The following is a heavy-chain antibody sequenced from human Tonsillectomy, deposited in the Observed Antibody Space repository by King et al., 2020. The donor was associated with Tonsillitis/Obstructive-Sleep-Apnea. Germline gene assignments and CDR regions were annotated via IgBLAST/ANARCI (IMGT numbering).Heavy chain of an antibody. CDR2: IWYDGSNK. CDR1: GFTFCSYG. CDR3: ARGITGTTLNYYYGIDV. Sequence: VQLVESGGGVVQPGRSLRLSCAASGFTFCSYGMHWVRQAPGKGLEWVAVIWYDGSNKYYGDSLTGRFTISRDNSKNTLYLQMNSLRAEDTAVYYCARGITGTTLNYYYGIDVWGQGTTVTVSS. V-gene: IGHV3-33*01. D-gene: IGHD1-7*01. J-gene: IGHJ6*02.